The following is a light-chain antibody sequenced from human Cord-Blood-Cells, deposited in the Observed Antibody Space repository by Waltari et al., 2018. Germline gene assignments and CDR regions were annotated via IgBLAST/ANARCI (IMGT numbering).Light chain of an antibody. CDR3: QQSYSTPYT. V-gene: IGKV1-39*01. CDR2: AAS. CDR1: QSISSY. J-gene: IGKJ2*01. Sequence: DIQMTQSPSSLSACVGDRFTITCRASQSISSYLNWYQQKPGKAPKLLIYAASSLQSGVPSRFSGSGSGTDFTLTISSLQPEDFATYYCQQSYSTPYTFGQGTKLEIK.